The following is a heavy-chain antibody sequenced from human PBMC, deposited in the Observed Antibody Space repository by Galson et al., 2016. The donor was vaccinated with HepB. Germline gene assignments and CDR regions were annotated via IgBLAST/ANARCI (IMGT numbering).Heavy chain of an antibody. Sequence: SLRLSCAASGFTFSIYGMHWVRQAPGKGLEWVAVIWYDGSDKYYADSVKGRFTISRDNSKNTLYLQMNSLRAEDTAVYYCARSGREAAGFDYWGQGTLVTVSS. CDR2: IWYDGSDK. J-gene: IGHJ4*02. CDR3: ARSGREAAGFDY. D-gene: IGHD6-13*01. CDR1: GFTFSIYG. V-gene: IGHV3-33*01.